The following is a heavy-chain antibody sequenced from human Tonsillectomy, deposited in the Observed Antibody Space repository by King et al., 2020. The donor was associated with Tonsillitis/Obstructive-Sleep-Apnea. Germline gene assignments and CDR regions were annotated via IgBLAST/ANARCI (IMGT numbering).Heavy chain of an antibody. CDR1: GDPINNYY. CDR2: ISYSGSTA. J-gene: IGHJ6*03. D-gene: IGHD4-17*01. V-gene: IGHV4-59*01. CDR3: ARGAVTEVFYYYYYMDV. Sequence: QLQESGPGLVKPSETLSLTCTVSGDPINNYYWSWIRQPPGKGLEWIGYISYSGSTANYNPSLKSRVTISVDTSQSQFALKLSSVIAADTAVYYCARGAVTEVFYYYYYMDVWGKGTTVTVSS.